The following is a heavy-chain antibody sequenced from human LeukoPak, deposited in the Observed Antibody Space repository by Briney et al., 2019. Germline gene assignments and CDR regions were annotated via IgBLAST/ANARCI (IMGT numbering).Heavy chain of an antibody. V-gene: IGHV3-7*01. Sequence: PGGSLRLSCAVSGFSFSTYWMSWIRQAPGKGLEWVANIKEDGIEKYYVDSVKGRFTISRDNAKNSLYLQMNSLRVEDTAVYYCAKRSIIVGATPPFDYWGQGTLVTVSS. D-gene: IGHD1-26*01. CDR1: GFSFSTYW. CDR2: IKEDGIEK. J-gene: IGHJ4*02. CDR3: AKRSIIVGATPPFDY.